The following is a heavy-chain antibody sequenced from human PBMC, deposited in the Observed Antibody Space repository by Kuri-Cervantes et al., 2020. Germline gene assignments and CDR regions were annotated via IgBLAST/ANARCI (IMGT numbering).Heavy chain of an antibody. V-gene: IGHV1-24*01. CDR2: FDPEDGET. J-gene: IGHJ4*02. Sequence: ASVKVSCKVSGYTLTELSMHWVRQAPGKGLEWVGGFDPEDGETIYTQKVQGRVTMTKDTSTSTVYMELSSLRSEDTAVYYCVKDAGSSPYYFDYWGQGTLVTVSS. CDR3: VKDAGSSPYYFDY. D-gene: IGHD6-19*01. CDR1: GYTLTELS.